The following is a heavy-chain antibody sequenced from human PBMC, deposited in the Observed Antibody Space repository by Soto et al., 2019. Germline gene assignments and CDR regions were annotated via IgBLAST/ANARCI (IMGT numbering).Heavy chain of an antibody. V-gene: IGHV3-48*01. CDR1: GFTFSSYS. D-gene: IGHD6-19*01. Sequence: GGSLILSWAASGFTFSSYSMNWVRQAPGKGLEWVSYISSSSSTIYYADSVKGRFTISRDNAKNSLYLQMNSLRAEDTAVYYCARDTYSSGWSYWYFYLWGRGTLVTVSS. J-gene: IGHJ2*01. CDR2: ISSSSSTI. CDR3: ARDTYSSGWSYWYFYL.